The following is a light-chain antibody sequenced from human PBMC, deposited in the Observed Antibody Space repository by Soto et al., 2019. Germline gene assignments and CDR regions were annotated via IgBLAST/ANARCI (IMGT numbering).Light chain of an antibody. J-gene: IGKJ2*01. V-gene: IGKV1-5*01. Sequence: DIQMTQSPSTLSASVGDRVTITCRASQSFSTWLAWYQQKPGKAPKLLIYDASSLESGVPSRFSGSGSGTEFTLTISSLQPDDFATYYCQQYNSYSYTFGQGTKVDIK. CDR3: QQYNSYSYT. CDR2: DAS. CDR1: QSFSTW.